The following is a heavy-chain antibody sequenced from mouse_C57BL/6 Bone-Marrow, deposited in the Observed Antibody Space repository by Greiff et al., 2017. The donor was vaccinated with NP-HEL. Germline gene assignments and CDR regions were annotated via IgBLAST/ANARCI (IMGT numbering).Heavy chain of an antibody. V-gene: IGHV1-52*01. J-gene: IGHJ4*01. D-gene: IGHD1-1*01. CDR3: ARRYYYGSSSYYAMDY. Sequence: QVQLKQPGAELVRPGSSVKLSCKASGYTFTSYWMHWVKQRPIQGLEWIGNIDPSDSETHYNQKFKDKATLTVDKSSSTAYMQLSSLTSEDSAVYYCARRYYYGSSSYYAMDYWGQGTSVTVSS. CDR2: IDPSDSET. CDR1: GYTFTSYW.